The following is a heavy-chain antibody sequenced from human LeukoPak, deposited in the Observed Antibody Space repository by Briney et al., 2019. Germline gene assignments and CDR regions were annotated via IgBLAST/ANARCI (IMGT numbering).Heavy chain of an antibody. Sequence: SETLSLTCTVSGGSISTYSWTWVRQSPGKGLEWIGSVVTTTTNYSPALRSRVAISVHTSKNQFSLRLESVTTADTAVYYCTRDTTVASGMQFWGQGALVTVSS. CDR1: GGSISTYS. CDR2: VVTTTT. V-gene: IGHV4-4*07. CDR3: TRDTTVASGMQF. D-gene: IGHD6-19*01. J-gene: IGHJ4*02.